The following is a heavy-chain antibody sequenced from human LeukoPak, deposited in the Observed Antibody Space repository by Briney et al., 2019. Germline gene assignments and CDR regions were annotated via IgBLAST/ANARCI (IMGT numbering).Heavy chain of an antibody. J-gene: IGHJ6*02. CDR1: GFAFGNYA. Sequence: GGSLRLSCAASGFAFGNYAMSWLRQAPGKGPEWVSTISASGGSTYYADSVKGRFTLSRDNSKSTLYLQMNSLRAEDTAVYYCAKHPSPNYYYYYGMDVWGQGTTVTVSS. V-gene: IGHV3-23*01. CDR2: ISASGGST. CDR3: AKHPSPNYYYYYGMDV.